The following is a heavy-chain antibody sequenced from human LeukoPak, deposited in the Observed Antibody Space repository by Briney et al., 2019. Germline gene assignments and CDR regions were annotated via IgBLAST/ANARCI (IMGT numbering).Heavy chain of an antibody. CDR1: GYSISSGYY. J-gene: IGHJ6*03. CDR2: IYHSGST. D-gene: IGHD6-6*01. Sequence: PSETLSLTCTVSGYSISSGYYWGWIRQPPGKGLEWIGSIYHSGSTYYNPSLKSRVTISVDTSKNQFSLKLSSVTAADTAVYYCANRIAARPVYYYYYMDVWGKGTTVTVSS. CDR3: ANRIAARPVYYYYYMDV. V-gene: IGHV4-38-2*02.